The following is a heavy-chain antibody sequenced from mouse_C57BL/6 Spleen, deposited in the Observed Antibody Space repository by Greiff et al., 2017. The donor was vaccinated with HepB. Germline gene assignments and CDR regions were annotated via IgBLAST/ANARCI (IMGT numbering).Heavy chain of an antibody. J-gene: IGHJ2*01. Sequence: EVKLQESGPGLLKPSQSLSLTCSVTGYSITSGYYWNWIRQFPGNKLEWMGYISYDGSNNYNPSLKNRISITRDTSKNQLFLKLNSVTTEDTATYYCARRSSGYGFDYWGQGTTLTVSS. D-gene: IGHD3-2*02. CDR2: ISYDGSN. V-gene: IGHV3-6*01. CDR3: ARRSSGYGFDY. CDR1: GYSITSGYY.